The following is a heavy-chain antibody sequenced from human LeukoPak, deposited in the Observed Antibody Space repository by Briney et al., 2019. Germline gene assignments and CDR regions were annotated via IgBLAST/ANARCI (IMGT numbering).Heavy chain of an antibody. CDR3: ARLRYYDILTGSYYFDY. J-gene: IGHJ4*02. V-gene: IGHV4-59*08. CDR2: IYYSGST. CDR1: GGSISSYY. Sequence: PSETLSLTCTVSGGSISSYYWSWIRQPPGKGLEWIGYIYYSGSTNYSPSLKSRVTISVDTSKNQFSLKLSSVTAADTAVYYCARLRYYDILTGSYYFDYWGQGTLVTVSS. D-gene: IGHD3-9*01.